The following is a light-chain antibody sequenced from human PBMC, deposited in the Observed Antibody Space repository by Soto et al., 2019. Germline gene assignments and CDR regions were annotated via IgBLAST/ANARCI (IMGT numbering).Light chain of an antibody. CDR2: GAS. CDR3: HQHGGSPET. Sequence: EIVMPQSPATLSVSPGARATLSCRASQSVSIDLAWYQQTPGQAPRLLIYGASTRATGIPDRFSGSGSGTEFTLTISGLEPEDSGIYHCHQHGGSPETVGQGTKVDIK. V-gene: IGKV3D-15*02. CDR1: QSVSID. J-gene: IGKJ1*01.